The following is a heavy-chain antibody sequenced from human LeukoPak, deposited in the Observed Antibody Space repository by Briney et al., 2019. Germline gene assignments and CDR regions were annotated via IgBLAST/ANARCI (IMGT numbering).Heavy chain of an antibody. CDR2: IYHSGST. D-gene: IGHD1-26*01. CDR3: ASGTYYRGFDA. Sequence: SETLSLTCAVSGGSISSSNWWGWVRQPPGKGLEWIGEIYHSGSTNYNPSLKSRVTISVDKSKNQFSLQLNSVTPEDTAVYYCASGTYYRGFDAWGQGTLVTVSS. J-gene: IGHJ5*02. V-gene: IGHV4-4*02. CDR1: GGSISSSNW.